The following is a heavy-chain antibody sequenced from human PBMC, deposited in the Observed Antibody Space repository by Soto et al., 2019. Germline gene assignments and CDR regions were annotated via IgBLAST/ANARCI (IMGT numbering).Heavy chain of an antibody. CDR1: GFTVSSKN. CDR3: ARDGLGAMDV. CDR2: IYSGGST. D-gene: IGHD4-17*01. J-gene: IGHJ6*02. Sequence: GGSLRLSCAASGFTVSSKNINWVRQAPGKGLEWVSVIYSGGSTYYADSVKGRFTISRDNSRNTLYLQMSSLRAEDTAVYYCARDGLGAMDVWGQGTTVTVSS. V-gene: IGHV3-66*01.